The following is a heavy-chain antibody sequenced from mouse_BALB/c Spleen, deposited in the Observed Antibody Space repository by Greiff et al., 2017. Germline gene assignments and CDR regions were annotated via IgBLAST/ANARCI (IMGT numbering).Heavy chain of an antibody. Sequence: VLLVESGPGLVAPSQCLSITCTASGFSLTSYGVSWVRQPPGKGLEWLGVIWGDGCTNYHSALISRLSISKDNSKSQVFLKLNSLKTDDTATYYSAKLRLGYLDYWGQGTTLTVSA. V-gene: IGHV2-3*01. CDR3: AKLRLGYLDY. D-gene: IGHD3-3*01. CDR2: IWGDGCT. J-gene: IGHJ2*01. CDR1: GFSLTSYG.